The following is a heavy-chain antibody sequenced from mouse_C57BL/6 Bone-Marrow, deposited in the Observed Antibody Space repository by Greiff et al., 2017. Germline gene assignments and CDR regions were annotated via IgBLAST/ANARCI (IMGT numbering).Heavy chain of an antibody. CDR3: ARLVTTRDYYAMDD. CDR1: GYTFTDYY. J-gene: IGHJ4*01. Sequence: VQLQQSGPELVKPGASVKISCKASGYTFTDYYMNWVKQSHGKSLEWIGDINPNNGGTSYNQKFKGKATLTVDKSSSTAYMELRSLTAEDSAVYYCARLVTTRDYYAMDDGGQGTSVTVSS. D-gene: IGHD2-2*01. V-gene: IGHV1-26*01. CDR2: INPNNGGT.